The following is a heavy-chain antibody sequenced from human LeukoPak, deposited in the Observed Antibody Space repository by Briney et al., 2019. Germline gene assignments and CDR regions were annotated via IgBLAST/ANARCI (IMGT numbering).Heavy chain of an antibody. J-gene: IGHJ4*02. CDR1: GYTFTSYY. CDR3: ARALDSSGYYTVTTSSFGY. D-gene: IGHD3-22*01. V-gene: IGHV1-69*13. Sequence: GASVKVSCKASGYTFTSYYMHWVRQAPGQGLEWMGGIIPIFGTANYAQKFQGRVTITADESTSTAYMELSSLRSEDTAVYYCARALDSSGYYTVTTSSFGYWGQGTLVTVSS. CDR2: IIPIFGTA.